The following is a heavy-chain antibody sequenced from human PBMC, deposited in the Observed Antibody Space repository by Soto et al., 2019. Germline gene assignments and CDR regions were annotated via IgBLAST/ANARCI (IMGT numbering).Heavy chain of an antibody. CDR2: INHSGST. V-gene: IGHV4-34*01. CDR3: ARSSWTSVVFGVVPPER. Sequence: KPSETLSLICAVYGGSFSGYYWSWIRQPPGKGLEWIGEINHSGSTNYNPSLKSRVTISVDTSKNQFSLKLSSVTAADTAVYYCARSSWTSVVFGVVPPERWGQGTLVTVSS. J-gene: IGHJ4*02. D-gene: IGHD3-3*01. CDR1: GGSFSGYY.